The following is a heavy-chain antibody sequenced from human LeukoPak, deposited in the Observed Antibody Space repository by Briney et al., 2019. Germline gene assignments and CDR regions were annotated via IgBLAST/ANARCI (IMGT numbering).Heavy chain of an antibody. CDR3: ARDRSFYGGSYYGMDV. CDR2: INSDVSST. Sequence: GGSQRLPCAASGFTSSSYWMHWVRQAPGKGLVWVSRINSDVSSTSYADSVKGRFTISRDNAKNTLYLQMNSLRADDTAVYYCARDRSFYGGSYYGMDVWGQGTTVTVSS. J-gene: IGHJ6*02. V-gene: IGHV3-74*01. D-gene: IGHD4-23*01. CDR1: GFTSSSYW.